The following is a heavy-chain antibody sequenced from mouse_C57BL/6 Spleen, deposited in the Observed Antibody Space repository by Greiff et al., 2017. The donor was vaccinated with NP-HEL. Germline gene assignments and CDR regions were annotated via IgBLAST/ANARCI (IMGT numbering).Heavy chain of an antibody. Sequence: VQLQQPGAELVMPGASVKLSCKASGYTFTSYWMHWVKQRPGQGLEWIGEIDPSDSYTNYNQKFKGKSTLTVDKSSSTAYMQLSSLTSEDSAVYYCARRYYGYDGYFDVWGTGTTVTVSS. D-gene: IGHD2-2*01. J-gene: IGHJ1*03. V-gene: IGHV1-69*01. CDR3: ARRYYGYDGYFDV. CDR1: GYTFTSYW. CDR2: IDPSDSYT.